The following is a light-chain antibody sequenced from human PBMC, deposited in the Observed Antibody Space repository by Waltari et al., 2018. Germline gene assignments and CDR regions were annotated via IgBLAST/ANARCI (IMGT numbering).Light chain of an antibody. V-gene: IGLV2-14*01. CDR3: SSYTSSGVV. J-gene: IGLJ2*01. CDR1: GRALGGYYY. Sequence: QSALTQPASVSRSPGPAIILPWPGTGRALGGYYYVSWYQQYPGKAPRLIIYDVYNRPSGVSNRFSGSKSDNTASLTISGLQAEDESVYYCSSYTSSGVVFGGGTKLTVL. CDR2: DVY.